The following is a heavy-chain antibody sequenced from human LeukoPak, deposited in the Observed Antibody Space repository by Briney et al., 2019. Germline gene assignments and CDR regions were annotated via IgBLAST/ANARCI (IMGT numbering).Heavy chain of an antibody. D-gene: IGHD1-14*01. CDR3: ARSNQADDY. V-gene: IGHV3-74*01. J-gene: IGHJ4*02. Sequence: GGSLILSFAAPGFTFLFYWIHSVPQIPGQGLAWVSRINPGGSITAYADSVKGRFTISRDNAKNTLYLQMDSLRADDTGVYYCARSNQADDYWGQGTLVTVSS. CDR2: INPGGSIT. CDR1: GFTFLFYW.